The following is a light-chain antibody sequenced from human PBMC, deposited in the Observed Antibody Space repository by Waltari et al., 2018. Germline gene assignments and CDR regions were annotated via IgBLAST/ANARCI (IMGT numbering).Light chain of an antibody. CDR1: RSVGRS. Sequence: CRASRSVGRSLVWYQQRPGRAPRLLIYGASSRATGIPDRFTGSGSGTDFSLTISRLEPEDFAVYYCQMYVRLPVTFGQGTKVEI. J-gene: IGKJ1*01. V-gene: IGKV3-20*01. CDR3: QMYVRLPVT. CDR2: GAS.